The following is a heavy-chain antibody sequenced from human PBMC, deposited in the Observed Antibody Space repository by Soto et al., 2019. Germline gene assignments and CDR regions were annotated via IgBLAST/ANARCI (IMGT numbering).Heavy chain of an antibody. CDR2: INHSGST. J-gene: IGHJ4*02. V-gene: IGHV4-34*01. Sequence: QLQLQQWGAGLLKPSETLSLTCAVYGGSFSGYYWSWIRQPPGKGLEWIGEINHSGSTNYNPSLRSRVTISVDTSKNQFSLKLSSVTAADTAVYYCAGVTGRYDFWSGYPDYWGQGTLVTVSS. CDR3: AGVTGRYDFWSGYPDY. CDR1: GGSFSGYY. D-gene: IGHD3-3*01.